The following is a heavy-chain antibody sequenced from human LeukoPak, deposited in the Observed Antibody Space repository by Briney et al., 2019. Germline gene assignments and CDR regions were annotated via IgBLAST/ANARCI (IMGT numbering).Heavy chain of an antibody. CDR3: AKSSRREYYYDSSGYYYLYFDY. J-gene: IGHJ4*02. CDR2: ISGSGGST. D-gene: IGHD3-22*01. Sequence: AGGSLRLSCAASGFTFSSYAMSWVRQAPGKGLEWVSAISGSGGSTYYADSVKGRFTISRDNSKNTLYLQMNSLRAEDTAVYYCAKSSRREYYYDSSGYYYLYFDYWGQGTLVTVSS. CDR1: GFTFSSYA. V-gene: IGHV3-23*01.